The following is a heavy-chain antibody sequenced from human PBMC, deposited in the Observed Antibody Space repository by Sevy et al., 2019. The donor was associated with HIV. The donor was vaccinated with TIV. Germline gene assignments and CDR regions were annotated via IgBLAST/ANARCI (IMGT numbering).Heavy chain of an antibody. CDR2: IDYSGST. V-gene: IGHV4-59*13. CDR1: GGSISSYS. CDR3: ARYSNWVFGYYYYYGMDV. D-gene: IGHD3-3*01. J-gene: IGHJ6*02. Sequence: SETLSLTCTVSGGSISSYSWSWIRQPPGKGLEWIGYIDYSGSTNYNPSSKSRVSISIDTSKNQFSLKLSSVTAADTATYYCARYSNWVFGYYYYYGMDVWGQGTTVTVSS.